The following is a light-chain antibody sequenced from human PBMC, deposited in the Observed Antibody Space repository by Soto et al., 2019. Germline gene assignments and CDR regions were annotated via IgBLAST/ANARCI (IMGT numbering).Light chain of an antibody. Sequence: QSVLTQPASVSGSPGQSITISCTGTSSDVGSYNLVSWYQQHPGKAPRLMIYEGTERPSGVSNRFSDSKSGNTASLTISGLQAEDEADYYCCSYATSSTWVFGGGTKLTVL. CDR3: CSYATSSTWV. V-gene: IGLV2-23*01. CDR1: SSDVGSYNL. CDR2: EGT. J-gene: IGLJ3*02.